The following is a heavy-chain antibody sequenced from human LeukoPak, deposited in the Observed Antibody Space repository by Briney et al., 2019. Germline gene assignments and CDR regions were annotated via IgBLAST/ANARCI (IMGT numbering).Heavy chain of an antibody. CDR2: IRYDGSNK. Sequence: GGSLRLSCVASGFTFSSYGMHWVRQAPGKGLEWVSFIRYDGSNKYYADSVKGRLTISRDNSKNTLYLQMNSLRAEDTAVYYCAKSHGDYDSSGFDYWGQGTLVTVSS. CDR3: AKSHGDYDSSGFDY. V-gene: IGHV3-30*02. D-gene: IGHD3-22*01. J-gene: IGHJ4*02. CDR1: GFTFSSYG.